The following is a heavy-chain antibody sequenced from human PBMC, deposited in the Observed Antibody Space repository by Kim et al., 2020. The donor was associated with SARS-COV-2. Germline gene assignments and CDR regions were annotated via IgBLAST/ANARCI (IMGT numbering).Heavy chain of an antibody. J-gene: IGHJ2*01. CDR2: IYYSGST. CDR3: ARLWGLGVTTFPVYFDL. D-gene: IGHD4-17*01. V-gene: IGHV4-59*01. Sequence: SETLSLTCTVSGGSISSYYWSWIRQPPGKGLEWIGYIYYSGSTNYNPSLKSRVTISVDTSKNQFSLKLSSVTAADTAVYYCARLWGLGVTTFPVYFDLWGRGTLVTVSS. CDR1: GGSISSYY.